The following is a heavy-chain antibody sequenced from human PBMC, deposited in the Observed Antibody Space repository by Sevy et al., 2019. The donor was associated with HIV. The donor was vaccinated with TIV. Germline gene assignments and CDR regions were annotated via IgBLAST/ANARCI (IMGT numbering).Heavy chain of an antibody. CDR2: ISVSGGST. CDR3: AKFVHIVGHTDDAFDI. V-gene: IGHV3-23*01. CDR1: GFTFSSYA. Sequence: GGSLRLSCAASGFTFSSYAMSWVRQAPGKGLEWVSAISVSGGSTYYADSVKGRFTISRDNSKNTLYLQMNSLRAEDTAVYYCAKFVHIVGHTDDAFDIWGQGTMVTVSS. J-gene: IGHJ3*02. D-gene: IGHD2-21*01.